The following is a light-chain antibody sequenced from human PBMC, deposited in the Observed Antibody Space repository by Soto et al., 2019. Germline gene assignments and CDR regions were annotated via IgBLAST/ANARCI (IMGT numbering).Light chain of an antibody. CDR2: EVS. J-gene: IGLJ1*01. CDR1: SSDVGGYNY. V-gene: IGLV2-14*01. Sequence: QSALTQPASVSGSPGQSITISCTGTSSDVGGYNYVSWYQQHPGKAPKLMIYEVSNRPSGVSNRFSVSKSGNTASLTISGLQAEDEADYYCSSYTSSSTLVFGTGTKATV. CDR3: SSYTSSSTLV.